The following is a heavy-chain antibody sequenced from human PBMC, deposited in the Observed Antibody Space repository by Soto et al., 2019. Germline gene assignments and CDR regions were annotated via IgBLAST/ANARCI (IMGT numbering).Heavy chain of an antibody. CDR3: ATVVSKVGATDYYDT. CDR2: INPNSGGT. J-gene: IGHJ4*02. CDR1: GYTFTSYA. D-gene: IGHD3-22*01. V-gene: IGHV1-2*04. Sequence: ASVKVSCKASGYTFTSYAMHWVRQAPGQRLEWMGWINPNSGGTNYAQKFQGWVTMTRDTSISTAYMELSRLRSDDTAVYYCATVVSKVGATDYYDTWGQGTLVTVSS.